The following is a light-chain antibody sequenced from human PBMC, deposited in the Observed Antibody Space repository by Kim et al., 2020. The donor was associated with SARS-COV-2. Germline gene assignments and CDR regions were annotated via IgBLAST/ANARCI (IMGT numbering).Light chain of an antibody. CDR2: DAS. CDR1: QGISSA. CDR3: QQFNDYPLT. J-gene: IGKJ4*01. Sequence: IQLTQSPASLSASVGDRVSITCRASQGISSALAWYQQKPGKAPTVLIYDASTLQSGVPSRFSGSGSGTDFTLTISSLQPEDFATYYCQQFNDYPLTFGGGTKVDIK. V-gene: IGKV1D-13*01.